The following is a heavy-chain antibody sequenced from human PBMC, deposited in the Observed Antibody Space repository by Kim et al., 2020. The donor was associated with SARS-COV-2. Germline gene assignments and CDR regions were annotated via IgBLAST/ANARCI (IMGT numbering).Heavy chain of an antibody. V-gene: IGHV4-34*01. J-gene: IGHJ6*02. CDR2: INHSGST. Sequence: SETLSLTCAVYGGSFSGYYWSWIRQPPGKGLEWIGEINHSGSTNYNPSLKSRVTISVDTSKNQFSLKLSSVTAADTAVYYCARGGPAAMLGTMPYYYYYGMDVWGQGTTVTVSS. CDR3: ARGGPAAMLGTMPYYYYYGMDV. CDR1: GGSFSGYY. D-gene: IGHD2-2*01.